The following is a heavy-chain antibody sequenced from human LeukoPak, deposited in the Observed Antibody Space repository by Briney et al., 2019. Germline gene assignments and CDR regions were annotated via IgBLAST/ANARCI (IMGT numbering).Heavy chain of an antibody. CDR3: ARPRWDDYGDLYFDY. J-gene: IGHJ4*02. Sequence: SETLSLTCTVSGGSISSYYWSWIRQPPGKGLEWIGYIYYSGSTNYNPSLKSRVTMSVDTSKNQFSLKLSSVTAADTAVYYCARPRWDDYGDLYFDYWGQGTLVTVSS. D-gene: IGHD4-17*01. V-gene: IGHV4-59*08. CDR2: IYYSGST. CDR1: GGSISSYY.